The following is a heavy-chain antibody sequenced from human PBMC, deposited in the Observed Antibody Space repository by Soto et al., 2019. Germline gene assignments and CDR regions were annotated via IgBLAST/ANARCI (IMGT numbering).Heavy chain of an antibody. Sequence: EVQLVESGGGLVKPGGSLRLSCAASGFTFSSYSMNWVRQAPGKGLEWVSSISSSSSYIYYADSVKGRFTISRDNAKNSLYLQINSLRAEDTAVYYCAREPSPSYYYDSSGYYVDYWGQGTLVTVSS. J-gene: IGHJ4*02. CDR1: GFTFSSYS. D-gene: IGHD3-22*01. V-gene: IGHV3-21*01. CDR2: ISSSSSYI. CDR3: AREPSPSYYYDSSGYYVDY.